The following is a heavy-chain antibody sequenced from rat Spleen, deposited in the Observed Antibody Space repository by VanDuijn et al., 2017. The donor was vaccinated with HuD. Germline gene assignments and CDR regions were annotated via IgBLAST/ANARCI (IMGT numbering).Heavy chain of an antibody. V-gene: IGHV3-1*01. Sequence: EVQLQESGPGLVKPSQSLSLTCSVTGYSITSSYRWNWIRKFPGNKMEWMGYISYIGSTSYNPSLKSRISITRDTSKNQFFLQLKSVTTEDTATYYCARGGGYVMDAWGQGASVTVAS. CDR1: GYSITSSY. J-gene: IGHJ4*01. CDR2: ISYIGST. CDR3: ARGGGYVMDA.